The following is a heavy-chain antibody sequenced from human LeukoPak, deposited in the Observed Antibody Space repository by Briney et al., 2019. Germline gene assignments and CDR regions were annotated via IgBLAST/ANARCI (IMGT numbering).Heavy chain of an antibody. CDR3: ARGDCSSVSCFLVNWFDP. CDR2: INPNSGGT. V-gene: IGHV1-2*02. J-gene: IGHJ5*02. D-gene: IGHD2-2*01. Sequence: GASVKVSCTASGYTFTGYYMHWVRQAPGQGLEWMGWINPNSGGTNYAQKFQGRVTMTRDTSISTAYMELSRLRSDDTAVYYCARGDCSSVSCFLVNWFDPWGQGTLVTVSS. CDR1: GYTFTGYY.